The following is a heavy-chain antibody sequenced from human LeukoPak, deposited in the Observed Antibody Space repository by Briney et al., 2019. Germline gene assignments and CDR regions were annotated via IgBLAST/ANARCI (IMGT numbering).Heavy chain of an antibody. V-gene: IGHV1-8*01. CDR1: GYTFTSYD. Sequence: ASVKVSCKASGYTFTSYDINWVRQATGQGLEWMGWMNPNSGNTGYAQKFQGRVTMTRDTSIHTVHMELSRLRSDDTAVYYCARSGSLYYDFRSGYYDYWGQGTLVTVSS. CDR2: MNPNSGNT. D-gene: IGHD3-3*01. J-gene: IGHJ4*02. CDR3: ARSGSLYYDFRSGYYDY.